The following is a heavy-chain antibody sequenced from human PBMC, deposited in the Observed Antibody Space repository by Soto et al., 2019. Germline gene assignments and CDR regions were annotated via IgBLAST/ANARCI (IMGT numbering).Heavy chain of an antibody. CDR2: IYSGGTT. Sequence: EVQVVESGGGLIQPGGSLRLSCVVSGFTVSSTNYMSWVRQAPGKGLEWVSVIYSGGTTFYADSVKGRFTISRDNSKNTLYLQMNSLRAEATAVYYFHGYGYCGQGTLVTVSS. CDR3: HGYGY. CDR1: GFTVSSTNY. J-gene: IGHJ4*02. V-gene: IGHV3-53*01. D-gene: IGHD5-12*01.